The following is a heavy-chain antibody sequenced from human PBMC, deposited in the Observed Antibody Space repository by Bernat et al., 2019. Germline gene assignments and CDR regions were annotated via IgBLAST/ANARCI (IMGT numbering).Heavy chain of an antibody. Sequence: EVQLVESGGGLVQPGGSLRLSCAASGFTFSSYSMNWVRQAPGKGLEWVSYISSSSSTIYYADSVKGRFTISRDNAKNSLYLQMNSLRAEDTAVYYWASLPSGYGNIGSDYWGQGTLVTVSS. D-gene: IGHD5-12*01. J-gene: IGHJ4*02. CDR1: GFTFSSYS. V-gene: IGHV3-48*01. CDR2: ISSSSSTI. CDR3: ASLPSGYGNIGSDY.